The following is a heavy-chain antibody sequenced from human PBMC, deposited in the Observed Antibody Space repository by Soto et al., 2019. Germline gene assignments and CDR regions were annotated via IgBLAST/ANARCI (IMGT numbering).Heavy chain of an antibody. V-gene: IGHV4-4*02. CDR2: AHHSGRT. CDR1: VDSMSISNW. Sequence: NPSETLSLTCTVSVDSMSISNWWNWVRQPPGKGLEWIGEAHHSGRTNYNPSLKSRVTISVDRSQNLFSLQLTSVTAADTAVYFCARSEATALDFWGQGILVTVS. CDR3: ARSEATALDF. J-gene: IGHJ4*02.